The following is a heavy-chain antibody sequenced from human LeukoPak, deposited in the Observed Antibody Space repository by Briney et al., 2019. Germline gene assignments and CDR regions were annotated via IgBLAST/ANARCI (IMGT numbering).Heavy chain of an antibody. Sequence: GASVKVSCKASGYTFTSYGYSWVRQAPGQGLEWMGWINPNSGGTNYAQKFQGRVTTTEDTSTDTAYMELSSLRSEDTAVYYCATFNPLVVSYYYYYMDVWGKGTTVTVSS. V-gene: IGHV1-18*01. CDR2: INPNSGGT. D-gene: IGHD3-22*01. CDR3: ATFNPLVVSYYYYYMDV. CDR1: GYTFTSYG. J-gene: IGHJ6*03.